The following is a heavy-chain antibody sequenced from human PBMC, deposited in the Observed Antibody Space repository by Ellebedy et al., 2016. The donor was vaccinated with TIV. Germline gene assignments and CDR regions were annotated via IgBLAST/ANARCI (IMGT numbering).Heavy chain of an antibody. CDR3: ARSLIRPGGLTYGWDAYDV. V-gene: IGHV3-7*03. D-gene: IGHD3-10*01. CDR1: GFTLTTSW. Sequence: PGGSLRLSCAASGFTLTTSWMSWFRQAPGKGMEWVANIKNDGSEIYYVDSVKGRFSISRDNAKNSLSLQMNSLRVEDTAIYYCARSLIRPGGLTYGWDAYDVWGLGTMVTVSS. J-gene: IGHJ3*01. CDR2: IKNDGSEI.